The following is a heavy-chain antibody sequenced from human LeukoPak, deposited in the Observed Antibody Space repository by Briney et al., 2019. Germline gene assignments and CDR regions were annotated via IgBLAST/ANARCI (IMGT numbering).Heavy chain of an antibody. D-gene: IGHD6-19*01. CDR1: GFTFSSYA. V-gene: IGHV3-23*01. CDR2: ISGSGGST. J-gene: IGHJ6*02. Sequence: PGGSLRLPCAASGFTFSSYAMSWVRQAPGKGLEWVSAISGSGGSTYYADSVKGRFTISRDDSKNTLYLQMNSLRAEDTAVYYCATRGLTVAGTGYYYGMDVWGQGTTVTVSS. CDR3: ATRGLTVAGTGYYYGMDV.